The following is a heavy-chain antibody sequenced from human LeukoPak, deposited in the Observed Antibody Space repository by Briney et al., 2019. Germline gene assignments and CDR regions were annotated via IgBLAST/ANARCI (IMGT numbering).Heavy chain of an antibody. CDR1: GFTFDDYA. D-gene: IGHD3-3*01. CDR2: ISWNSGSI. J-gene: IGHJ3*02. V-gene: IGHV3-9*03. CDR3: AKASITIFGVVTNAFDI. Sequence: PGGSLRLSCAASGFTFDDYAMHWVRQAPGKGLEWVSGISWNSGSIGYADSVKGRFTISRDNAKNSLYLQMNSLRAEDMALYYCAKASITIFGVVTNAFDIWGQGTMVTVSS.